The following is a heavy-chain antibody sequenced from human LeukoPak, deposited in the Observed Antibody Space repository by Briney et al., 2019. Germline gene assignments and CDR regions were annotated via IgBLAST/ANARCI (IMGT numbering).Heavy chain of an antibody. CDR3: ARDGDTIAPDY. V-gene: IGHV4-61*01. CDR2: IYFSGST. J-gene: IGHJ4*02. CDR1: GGSISSSSYY. D-gene: IGHD6-13*01. Sequence: PSETLSLTCTVSGGSISSSSYYWSWIRQPPGKGLEWIGYIYFSGSTYYNPSLKSRVTISVDTSKNQFSLKLTSVTAADTAVYYCARDGDTIAPDYWGQGTLVTVSS.